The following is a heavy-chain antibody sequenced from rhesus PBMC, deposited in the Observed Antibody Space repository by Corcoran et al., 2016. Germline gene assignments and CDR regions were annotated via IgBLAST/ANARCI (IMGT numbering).Heavy chain of an antibody. V-gene: IGHV4-169*02. Sequence: QLQLQESGPGLVKPSETLSVTCAGSGGSISSSYWSWHRQAPGQGLEWIGYIYGSGSSTNYNPSLKSRVTLSVDTSKNQLSLKLSSVTAADTAVYYCARDRDYDSGYFDYWGQGVLVTVSS. J-gene: IGHJ4*01. CDR3: ARDRDYDSGYFDY. CDR1: GGSISSSY. CDR2: IYGSGSST. D-gene: IGHD3-28*01.